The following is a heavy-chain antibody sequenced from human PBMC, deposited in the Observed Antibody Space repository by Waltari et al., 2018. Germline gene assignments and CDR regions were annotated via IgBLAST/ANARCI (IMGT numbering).Heavy chain of an antibody. CDR3: AVSVGATTNPHSNPDY. V-gene: IGHV1-69*08. CDR1: GGTFSSYA. Sequence: QVQLVQSGAEVKKPGSSVKVSCQASGGTFSSYAIRWVRPAPGQGLEWMGRIIPIFGTANYAQKFQGRVTITADKSTSTAYMELSSLRSEDTAVYYCAVSVGATTNPHSNPDYWGQGTLVTVSS. J-gene: IGHJ4*02. CDR2: IIPIFGTA. D-gene: IGHD1-26*01.